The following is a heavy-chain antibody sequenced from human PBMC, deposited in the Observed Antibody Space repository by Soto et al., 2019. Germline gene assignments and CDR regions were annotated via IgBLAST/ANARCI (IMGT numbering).Heavy chain of an antibody. V-gene: IGHV4-59*01. Sequence: SETRSVTCTGSGGAMRSFDWNGFRQPPGRGLEWIGYVHYSGSTNYNPSLKSRVTISVDTSKNQFSLKLNSVTAADTAVYYCARDLWGYCGADCYPLDVWGQGTTVT. CDR1: GGAMRSFD. D-gene: IGHD2-21*02. J-gene: IGHJ6*02. CDR3: ARDLWGYCGADCYPLDV. CDR2: VHYSGST.